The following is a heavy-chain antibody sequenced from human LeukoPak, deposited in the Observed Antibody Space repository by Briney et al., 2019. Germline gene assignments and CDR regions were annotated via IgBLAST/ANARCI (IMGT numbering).Heavy chain of an antibody. V-gene: IGHV1-69*06. CDR2: IIPIFGTA. D-gene: IGHD3-22*01. CDR1: GGTFSSYA. J-gene: IGHJ4*02. Sequence: ASVKVSCKASGGTFSSYAISWVRQAPGQGLEWMGGIIPIFGTANYAQKFQGRVTITADKSTSTAYMELSSLRSDDTAVYYCASENHPPHYDSSGYYSIHCGGGCFGYWGQGTLVTVSS. CDR3: ASENHPPHYDSSGYYSIHCGGGCFGY.